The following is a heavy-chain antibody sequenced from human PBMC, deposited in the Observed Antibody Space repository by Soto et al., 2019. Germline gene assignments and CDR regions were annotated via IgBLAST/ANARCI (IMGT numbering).Heavy chain of an antibody. V-gene: IGHV4-31*03. Sequence: SETLSLTCTVSGGSINSGGYFWTWVRQHPGKGLEWIGYIYYSGSTYYNPSLKSRVTISVDTSKNQFSLKLSSVTAADTAVYYCARDHRITMVRGGGWFDPWGQGTLVTVSS. CDR2: IYYSGST. D-gene: IGHD3-10*01. CDR3: ARDHRITMVRGGGWFDP. J-gene: IGHJ5*02. CDR1: GGSINSGGYF.